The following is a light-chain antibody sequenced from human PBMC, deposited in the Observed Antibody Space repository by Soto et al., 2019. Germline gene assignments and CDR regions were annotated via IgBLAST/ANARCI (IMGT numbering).Light chain of an antibody. CDR1: QSISSW. V-gene: IGKV1-5*03. CDR3: QQYNSYPFT. Sequence: DIQMTQSRSTLSASVGDRVTITCRASQSISSWLAWYQQKPGKAPKLLIYKASSLESGVPSRFSGSGSGTEFTLTISSLQPDDFATYYCQQYNSYPFTFGGGTKVDIK. CDR2: KAS. J-gene: IGKJ4*01.